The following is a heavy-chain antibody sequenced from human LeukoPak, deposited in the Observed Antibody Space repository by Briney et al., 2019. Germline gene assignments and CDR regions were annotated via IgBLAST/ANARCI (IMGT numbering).Heavy chain of an antibody. CDR2: ISSSGDYT. Sequence: GGSLRLSCSASGFTFSDYTMHWVRQAPGRGLQFVSAISSSGDYTSYSDSVKGRFTISRDNSKNTLHLQMSSLRPEDTAVYFCVKRGRTSDYAYDYWGQGSLVTVSS. CDR1: GFTFSDYT. CDR3: VKRGRTSDYAYDY. D-gene: IGHD4-17*01. J-gene: IGHJ4*02. V-gene: IGHV3-64D*06.